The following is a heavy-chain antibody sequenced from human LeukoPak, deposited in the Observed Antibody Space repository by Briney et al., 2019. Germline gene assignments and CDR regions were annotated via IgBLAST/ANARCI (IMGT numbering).Heavy chain of an antibody. J-gene: IGHJ6*02. D-gene: IGHD6-13*01. CDR1: GFTFSSYW. CDR2: INHNGNVN. V-gene: IGHV3-7*01. CDR3: ARDRWIAADDNYYYYGMDV. Sequence: GGSLRLSCAASGFTFSSYWMNWARQAPGKGLEWVASINHNGNVNYYVDSVKGRFTISRDNAKNSLYLQMNSLRAEDTAVYYCARDRWIAADDNYYYYGMDVWGQGTTVTVSS.